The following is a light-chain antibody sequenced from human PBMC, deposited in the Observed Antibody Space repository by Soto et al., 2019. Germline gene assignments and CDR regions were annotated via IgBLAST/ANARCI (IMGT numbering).Light chain of an antibody. V-gene: IGLV1-44*01. CDR1: SSHIGRNT. CDR3: AAWDDSLSGWV. J-gene: IGLJ3*02. Sequence: QPVLTQPPSASGTPGQRVTISCSGSSSHIGRNTVNWYQQLPGRAPKLLIYSNNQRPSGVPDRFSGSKSGTSASLAISGLQSEDEADYYCAAWDDSLSGWVFGGGTKLTVL. CDR2: SNN.